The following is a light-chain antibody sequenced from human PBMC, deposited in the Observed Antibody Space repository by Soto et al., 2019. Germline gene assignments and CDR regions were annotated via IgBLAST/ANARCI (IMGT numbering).Light chain of an antibody. CDR3: QQYNSYPYT. CDR2: KAS. V-gene: IGKV1-5*03. Sequence: DIQMTQSPSTLSASVGDRVTITCRASQSISSWLAWYQQKPGKAPKLLIYKASSLESGVPSRFSGSGSGTEFTLTISALQPDDFATYYCQQYNSYPYTFGQGTKLEIK. J-gene: IGKJ2*01. CDR1: QSISSW.